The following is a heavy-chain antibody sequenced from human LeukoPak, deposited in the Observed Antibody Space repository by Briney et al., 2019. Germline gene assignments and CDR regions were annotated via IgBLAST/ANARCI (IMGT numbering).Heavy chain of an antibody. Sequence: GGSLRLSCAASGXTXXSYXMSWVRQAXXXXXXXXXXXNGSGGSTYYADSVKGRFTISRDNSKNTLYLQMNSLRAEDTAVYYCAKDPPLLWELLYFDYWGQGTLVTVSS. V-gene: IGHV3-23*01. J-gene: IGHJ4*02. D-gene: IGHD1-26*01. CDR3: AKDPPLLWELLYFDY. CDR2: XNGSGGST. CDR1: GXTXXSYX.